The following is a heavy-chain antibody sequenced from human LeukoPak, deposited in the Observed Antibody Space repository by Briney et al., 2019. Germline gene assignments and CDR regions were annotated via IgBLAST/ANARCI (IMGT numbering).Heavy chain of an antibody. J-gene: IGHJ4*02. D-gene: IGHD6-19*01. CDR3: AREAVAGNFDY. CDR2: ISYDGSNK. Sequence: GRSLRHSCAASGFTFSSYAMHWVRQAPGKGLEWVAVISYDGSNKYYADSVKGRFTISRDNSKNTLYLQMNSLRAEDTAVYYCAREAVAGNFDYWGQGTLVTVSS. V-gene: IGHV3-30*04. CDR1: GFTFSSYA.